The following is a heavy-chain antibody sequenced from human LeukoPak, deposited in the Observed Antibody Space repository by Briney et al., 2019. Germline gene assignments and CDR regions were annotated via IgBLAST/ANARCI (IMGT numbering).Heavy chain of an antibody. CDR2: ISGSGGST. Sequence: GGSLRLSCAASGFTFSSYAMSWVRQAPEKGLEWVSCISGSGGSTYYADSVKGRFTISRDNSKNTLYLQMNSLRAEDTAVYYCAKVRMITMIAYDAFDIWGQGTMVTVSS. CDR1: GFTFSSYA. D-gene: IGHD3-22*01. CDR3: AKVRMITMIAYDAFDI. V-gene: IGHV3-23*01. J-gene: IGHJ3*02.